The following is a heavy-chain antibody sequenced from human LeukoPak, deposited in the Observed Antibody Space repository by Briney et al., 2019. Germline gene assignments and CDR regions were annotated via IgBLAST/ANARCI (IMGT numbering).Heavy chain of an antibody. Sequence: SETLSLTCAVYGGSFSDYYWNWIRQPPGKGLEWIGEINHSGSTNYNPSLKTRVTISVDTSKNQSSLKLNSVTAADTAVYFCAKTPTALVRGGYYFDSWGQGTLVTVSS. CDR3: AKTPTALVRGGYYFDS. CDR1: GGSFSDYY. CDR2: INHSGST. D-gene: IGHD6-6*01. V-gene: IGHV4-34*01. J-gene: IGHJ4*02.